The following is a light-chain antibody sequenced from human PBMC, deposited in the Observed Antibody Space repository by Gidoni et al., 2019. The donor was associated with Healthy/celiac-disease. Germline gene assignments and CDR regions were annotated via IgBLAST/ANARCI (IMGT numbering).Light chain of an antibody. V-gene: IGKV1-39*01. J-gene: IGKJ4*01. Sequence: QLTQSPSSLSASVGDRVTITCRASQSISSYLNWYQQKPGKAPKLLIYAASSLQSGVPSRFSGSGSGTDFTLTISSLQPEDFATYYCQQSYSTPLTFGGGTKVEIK. CDR3: QQSYSTPLT. CDR1: QSISSY. CDR2: AAS.